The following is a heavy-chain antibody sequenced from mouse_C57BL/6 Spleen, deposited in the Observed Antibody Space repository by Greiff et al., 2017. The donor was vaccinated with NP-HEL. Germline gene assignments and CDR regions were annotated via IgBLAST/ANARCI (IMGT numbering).Heavy chain of an antibody. Sequence: QVQLKQSGAELVRPGTSVKVSCKASGYAFTNYLIEWVKQRPGQGLEWIGVINPGSGGTNYNEKFKGKATLTADKSSSTAYMQLSSLTSEDSAVYFCARHYGSRDYAMDYWGQGTSVTVSS. V-gene: IGHV1-54*01. CDR1: GYAFTNYL. D-gene: IGHD1-1*01. CDR2: INPGSGGT. CDR3: ARHYGSRDYAMDY. J-gene: IGHJ4*01.